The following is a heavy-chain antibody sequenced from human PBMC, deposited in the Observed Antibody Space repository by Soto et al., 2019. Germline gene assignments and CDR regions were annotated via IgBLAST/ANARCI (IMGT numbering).Heavy chain of an antibody. D-gene: IGHD2-15*01. Sequence: SETLSLTCTVSGGSSSSYYRSWIRQPPGKGLKWIGYIYYSGSTNYNPSLKSRVTISVDTSKNQFSLKLSSVTAADTAVYYCARDSLYCSGGSCYDAFDISGPGTMVTVSS. J-gene: IGHJ3*02. CDR1: GGSSSSYY. CDR3: ARDSLYCSGGSCYDAFDI. CDR2: IYYSGST. V-gene: IGHV4-59*01.